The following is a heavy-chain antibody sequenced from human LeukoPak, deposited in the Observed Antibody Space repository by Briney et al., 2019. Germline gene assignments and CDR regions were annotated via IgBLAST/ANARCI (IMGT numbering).Heavy chain of an antibody. J-gene: IGHJ5*02. CDR1: GYTFTGYY. CDR3: ASSVGRHLVYGNYDILAGYYNWFGWFDP. D-gene: IGHD3-9*01. CDR2: INPNSGGT. V-gene: IGHV1-2*02. Sequence: ASVKVSCKASGYTFTGYYMHWVRQAPGQGLEWMGWINPNSGGTNYAQKFQGRVTMTRDTSIGTAYMELSSLRSEDTAVYYCASSVGRHLVYGNYDILAGYYNWFGWFDPWGQGTLVTVSS.